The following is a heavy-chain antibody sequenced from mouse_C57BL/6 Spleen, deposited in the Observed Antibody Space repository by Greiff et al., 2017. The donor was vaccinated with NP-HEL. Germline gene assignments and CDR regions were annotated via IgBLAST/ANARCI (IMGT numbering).Heavy chain of an antibody. CDR1: GFTFSSYA. CDR3: TRAGDYGSSYGYFDY. D-gene: IGHD1-1*01. CDR2: ISSGGDYI. Sequence: EVQLVESGEGLVKPGGSLKLSCAASGFTFSSYAMSWVRQTPEKRLEWVAYISSGGDYIYYADTVKGRFTISRDNARNTLYLQMSSLKSEDTAMYYCTRAGDYGSSYGYFDYWGQGTTLTVSS. J-gene: IGHJ2*01. V-gene: IGHV5-9-1*02.